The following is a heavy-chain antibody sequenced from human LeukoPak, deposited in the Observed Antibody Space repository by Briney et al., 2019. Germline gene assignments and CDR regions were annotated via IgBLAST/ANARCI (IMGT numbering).Heavy chain of an antibody. V-gene: IGHV1-24*01. CDR2: FDPEDGET. D-gene: IGHD1-1*01. J-gene: IGHJ4*02. CDR1: GYTLTELS. CDR3: ATGDRNDCNFDY. Sequence: GASVKVSCRVSGYTLTELSMHWVRQAPGKGLEWMGGFDPEDGETIYAQKFQGRVTMTEDTSTDTAYMELSSLRSEDTAVYYCATGDRNDCNFDYWGQGTLVTVSS.